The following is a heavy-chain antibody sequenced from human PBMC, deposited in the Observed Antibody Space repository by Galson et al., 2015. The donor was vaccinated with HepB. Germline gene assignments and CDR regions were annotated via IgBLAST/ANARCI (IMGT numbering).Heavy chain of an antibody. J-gene: IGHJ4*02. V-gene: IGHV3-23*01. CDR3: ARHKYTTSSGDY. D-gene: IGHD6-6*01. CDR2: ITGSGSNT. CDR1: GFTFSSYA. Sequence: SLRLSCAASGFTFSSYAMSWVRQAPGKGLEWISAITGSGSNTYYADSVKCRFTISRDNSKNTLSLQMNSLRAEDTAMYYCARHKYTTSSGDYWGQGTLVTVSS.